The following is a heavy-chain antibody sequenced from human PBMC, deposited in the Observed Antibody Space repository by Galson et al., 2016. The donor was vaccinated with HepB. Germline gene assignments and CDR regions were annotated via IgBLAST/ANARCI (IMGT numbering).Heavy chain of an antibody. J-gene: IGHJ3*02. CDR3: ARDIILASYPRAFDT. Sequence: LPCSVSGDSIGRYYWSWIRQPPGKGLEWIGYIYNSGSTTYNPSLKSRVSISVDTSKNQFSLRLTSVTAADTAMYYCARDIILASYPRAFDTWGHGTKVTVSS. CDR1: GDSIGRYY. CDR2: IYNSGST. V-gene: IGHV4-59*01. D-gene: IGHD2-8*02.